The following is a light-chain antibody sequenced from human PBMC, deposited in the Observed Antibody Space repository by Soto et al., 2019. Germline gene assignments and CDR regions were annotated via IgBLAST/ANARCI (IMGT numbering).Light chain of an antibody. CDR3: QQYYNWPRT. CDR1: QSVSSN. J-gene: IGKJ1*01. Sequence: EIVMTQSPATLSVSPGERATLSCRASQSVSSNLAWYQHKPGQAPRLLVYGASTRASGIPDRFSGSGSGTEFTLSISSLQSEDFAVYCCQQYYNWPRTFGQGTKVEI. V-gene: IGKV3-15*01. CDR2: GAS.